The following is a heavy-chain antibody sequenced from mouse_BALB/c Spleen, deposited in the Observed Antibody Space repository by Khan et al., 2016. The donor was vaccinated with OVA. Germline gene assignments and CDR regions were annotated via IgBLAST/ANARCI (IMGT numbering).Heavy chain of an antibody. Sequence: EVQLQESGPELVKPGASVKMSCKASGYTFTSYVMHWVKQKPGQGLEWIGYISPNSDGSKYNEKFRGKATLTSDKSSSTAYMELSSLTSEDSAVYYCWRSLYYYGSAYEGFAYWGQGTLVTVSA. CDR3: WRSLYYYGSAYEGFAY. V-gene: IGHV1S136*01. CDR1: GYTFTSYV. CDR2: ISPNSDGS. J-gene: IGHJ3*01. D-gene: IGHD1-1*01.